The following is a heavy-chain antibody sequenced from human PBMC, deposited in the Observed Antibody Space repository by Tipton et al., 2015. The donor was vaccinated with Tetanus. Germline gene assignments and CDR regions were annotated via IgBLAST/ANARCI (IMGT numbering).Heavy chain of an antibody. D-gene: IGHD1-26*01. CDR1: GASINAGGYL. CDR3: ARQNARDVWQQRQWVNYFYGLDV. J-gene: IGHJ6*02. Sequence: LRLSCNVSGASINAGGYLWTWVRQHPGKGLEWIGNIYYYTQRTSHTPSLDSRVSISVDTSKNQFSLRLNSVTAADTAVYYCARQNARDVWQQRQWVNYFYGLDVWGQGTTVSVSS. CDR2: IYYYTQRT. V-gene: IGHV4-31*03.